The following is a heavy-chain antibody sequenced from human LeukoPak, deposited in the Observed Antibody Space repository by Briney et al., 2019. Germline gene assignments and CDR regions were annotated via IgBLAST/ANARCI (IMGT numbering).Heavy chain of an antibody. D-gene: IGHD6-13*01. J-gene: IGHJ4*02. V-gene: IGHV4-59*08. CDR3: ARYSSSWFFDY. Sequence: SETLSLTCTVSGGSIGTYNWNWIRQPPGKGLEWIGYINYSGTTNYDPSLKSRVTISVDTSKNQFSLKLSSVTAADTAVYYCARYSSSWFFDYWGQGTLVTVSS. CDR1: GGSIGTYN. CDR2: INYSGTT.